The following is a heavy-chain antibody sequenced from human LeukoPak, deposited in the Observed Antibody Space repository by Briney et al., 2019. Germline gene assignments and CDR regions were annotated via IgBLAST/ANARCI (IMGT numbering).Heavy chain of an antibody. D-gene: IGHD1-26*01. CDR1: GYSFTSYW. Sequence: GESLKISCKGSGYSFTSYWIGWVRQMPGKGLEWMGIIYPGDSDTRYSPSFQGQVTISADKSISTAYLQWSSLKASDTAMYYCATSVGARPEGYVLFDYWGQGTLVTVSS. V-gene: IGHV5-51*01. CDR2: IYPGDSDT. CDR3: ATSVGARPEGYVLFDY. J-gene: IGHJ4*02.